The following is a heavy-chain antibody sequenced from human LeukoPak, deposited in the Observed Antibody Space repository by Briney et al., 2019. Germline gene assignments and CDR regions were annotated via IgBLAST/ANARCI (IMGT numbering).Heavy chain of an antibody. D-gene: IGHD3-10*01. CDR1: GYSISCAFY. V-gene: IGHV4-38-2*02. CDR2: IYHSGKT. J-gene: IGHJ4*02. CDR3: ARDLSGSGTSNFDY. Sequence: PSETLSLTCTVSGYSISCAFYWGWIRQAPGKELEWIGSIYHSGKTYYNPSLKSRLTLSVDTSKNQFSLRLSSVTAADTAVYYCARDLSGSGTSNFDYWGQGTLVTVSS.